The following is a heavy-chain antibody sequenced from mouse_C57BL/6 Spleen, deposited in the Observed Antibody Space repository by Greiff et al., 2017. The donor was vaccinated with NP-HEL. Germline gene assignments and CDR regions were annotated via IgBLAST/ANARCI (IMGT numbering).Heavy chain of an antibody. D-gene: IGHD1-1*01. CDR1: GFSFNTYA. V-gene: IGHV10-1*01. Sequence: EVQLVESGGGLVQPKGSLKLSCAASGFSFNTYAMNWVRQAPGKGLEWVARIRSKSNNYATYYADSVKDRFTISRDDSESMLYLQMNNLKTDATAMYYCVRHQNYYYGSSYYWYFDVWGTGTTVTVSS. CDR3: VRHQNYYYGSSYYWYFDV. CDR2: IRSKSNNYAT. J-gene: IGHJ1*03.